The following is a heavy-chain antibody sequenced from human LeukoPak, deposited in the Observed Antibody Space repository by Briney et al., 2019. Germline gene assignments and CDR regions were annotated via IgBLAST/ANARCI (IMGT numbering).Heavy chain of an antibody. CDR1: GFTFSSYG. Sequence: GGSLRLSCAASGFTFSSYGMHWVRQAPGKGLEWVAVISYDGSNKYYADSVKGRFTISGDNSKNTLYLQMNSLRAEDTAVYYCARNRGDYPYDAFDIWGQGTMVTVSS. CDR3: ARNRGDYPYDAFDI. D-gene: IGHD4-17*01. J-gene: IGHJ3*02. V-gene: IGHV3-30*03. CDR2: ISYDGSNK.